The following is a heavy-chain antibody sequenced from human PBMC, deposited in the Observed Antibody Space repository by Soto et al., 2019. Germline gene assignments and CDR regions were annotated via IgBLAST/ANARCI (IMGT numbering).Heavy chain of an antibody. Sequence: PVGSLRLSCAASGFAFSSYAMHWVRQAPGKGLEWVAVISYDGSNKYYADSVKGRFTISRDNSKNTLYLQMNSLRAEDTAVYYCARDLYSYGYGDAFDIWGQGTMVTVSS. CDR2: ISYDGSNK. CDR1: GFAFSSYA. CDR3: ARDLYSYGYGDAFDI. V-gene: IGHV3-30-3*01. D-gene: IGHD5-18*01. J-gene: IGHJ3*02.